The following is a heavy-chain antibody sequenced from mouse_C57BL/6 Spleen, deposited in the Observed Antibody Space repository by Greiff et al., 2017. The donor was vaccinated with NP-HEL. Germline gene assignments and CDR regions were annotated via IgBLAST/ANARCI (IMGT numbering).Heavy chain of an antibody. CDR2: IDPSDSYT. CDR3: ASRGLGYFDV. Sequence: QVQLQQPGAELVMPGASVKLSCKASGYTFTSYWMHWVKQRPGQGLEWIGEIDPSDSYTNYNQKFKGKSTLTVDKSSSTAYMQLSSLTSEDSAVYYCASRGLGYFDVWGTGTTVTVSS. CDR1: GYTFTSYW. D-gene: IGHD2-4*01. V-gene: IGHV1-69*01. J-gene: IGHJ1*03.